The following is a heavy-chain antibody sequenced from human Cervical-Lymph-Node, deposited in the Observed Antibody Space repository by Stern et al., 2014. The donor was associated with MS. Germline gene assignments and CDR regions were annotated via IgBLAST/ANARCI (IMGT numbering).Heavy chain of an antibody. CDR2: IRNTYTT. J-gene: IGHJ4*02. V-gene: IGHV3-72*01. Sequence: VQLVQSGGGLVQPGGSLRLSCVASGFTFSDYYMDWVRQAPGKGLEWVGRIRNTYTTEYAASVKGRFIISRDDSKSSLYLQMNSLKTEDTAVYYCVRGETGPTVPMRLDSWGQGTLVTVSS. CDR3: VRGETGPTVPMRLDS. D-gene: IGHD1-1*01. CDR1: GFTFSDYY.